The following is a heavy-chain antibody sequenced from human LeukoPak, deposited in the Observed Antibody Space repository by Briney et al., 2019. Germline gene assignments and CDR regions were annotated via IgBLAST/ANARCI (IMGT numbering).Heavy chain of an antibody. Sequence: SETLSLTCTVSGGSISSSSYYWGWIRQPPGKGLEWIGSIYYSGSTNYNPSLKSRVTISVDTSKNQFSLKLSSVTAADTAVYYCARGGYFDWLANFDYWGQGTLVTVSS. CDR3: ARGGYFDWLANFDY. CDR2: IYYSGST. D-gene: IGHD3-9*01. V-gene: IGHV4-39*07. J-gene: IGHJ4*02. CDR1: GGSISSSSYY.